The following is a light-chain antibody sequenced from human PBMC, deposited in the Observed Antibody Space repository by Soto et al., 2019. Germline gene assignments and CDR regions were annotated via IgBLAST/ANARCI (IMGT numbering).Light chain of an antibody. J-gene: IGKJ1*01. Sequence: DIELTQSPSSLSASVGDRDTITCRASQGVRDALGWYQQKPGKAPKLLIYAASSWPSGIPSRVSGSGSGTEFTLTISRLQPEDSATYYCLQHNRYPQTFGQGTKVEIK. CDR1: QGVRDA. V-gene: IGKV1-17*01. CDR3: LQHNRYPQT. CDR2: AAS.